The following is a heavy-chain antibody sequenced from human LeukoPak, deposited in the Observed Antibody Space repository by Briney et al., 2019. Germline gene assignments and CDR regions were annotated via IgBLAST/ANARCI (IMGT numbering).Heavy chain of an antibody. CDR2: ISYDGSIK. J-gene: IGHJ4*02. CDR1: GFDFSAYA. D-gene: IGHD2-2*01. V-gene: IGHV3-30*04. CDR3: AGGFYQLRFIGLDY. Sequence: GGSLRLSCTASGFDFSAYAMHWVRQAPGKGLERVAVISYDGSIKYYADSVKGRFTISRDNSKNTLYLQMNSLRPDDTAMFYCAGGFYQLRFIGLDYWGQGTLVTVSS.